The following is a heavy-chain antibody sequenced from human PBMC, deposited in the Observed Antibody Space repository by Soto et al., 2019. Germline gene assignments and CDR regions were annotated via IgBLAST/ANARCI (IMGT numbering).Heavy chain of an antibody. D-gene: IGHD3-10*02. CDR3: ARGVRVSAYLDYYMEV. Sequence: QVQLVQSGAEVKKPGASLKVSCKASGYTFSNFGVSWVRQAPGQGLEWIGWINPDNGDTNYGQKFQGRATMTTDTFTNTAYMVVRGLGSDDTAVYYCARGVRVSAYLDYYMEVWGEGTTVTVSS. V-gene: IGHV1-18*01. CDR1: GYTFSNFG. J-gene: IGHJ6*03. CDR2: INPDNGDT.